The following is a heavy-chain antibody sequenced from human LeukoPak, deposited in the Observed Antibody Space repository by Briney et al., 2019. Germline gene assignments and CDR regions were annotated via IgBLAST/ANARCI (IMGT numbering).Heavy chain of an antibody. D-gene: IGHD2-2*02. Sequence: GGSLRLSCAASGFTFSSHAMHWVRQAPGKGLEWVAVISYDGSNKYYADSVKGRFTISRDNSKNTLYLQMNSLRAEDTAVYYCARDGRKDIVVVPAAIPEYYFDYWGQGTLVTVSS. V-gene: IGHV3-30-3*01. CDR1: GFTFSSHA. CDR3: ARDGRKDIVVVPAAIPEYYFDY. J-gene: IGHJ4*02. CDR2: ISYDGSNK.